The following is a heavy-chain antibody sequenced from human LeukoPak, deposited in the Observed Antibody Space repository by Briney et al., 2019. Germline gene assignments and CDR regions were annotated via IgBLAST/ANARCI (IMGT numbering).Heavy chain of an antibody. D-gene: IGHD6-13*01. CDR2: IIPIFGTA. V-gene: IGHV1-69*01. CDR1: GGTFSSYA. J-gene: IGHJ5*02. CDR3: ARGGIAAAGTGDWFDP. Sequence: SVKVSCKASGGTFSSYAISWVRQAPGQGLEWMGGIIPIFGTANYAQKFQGRVTITADESTSTAYMEPSSLRSEDTAVYYCARGGIAAAGTGDWFDPWGQGTLVTVSS.